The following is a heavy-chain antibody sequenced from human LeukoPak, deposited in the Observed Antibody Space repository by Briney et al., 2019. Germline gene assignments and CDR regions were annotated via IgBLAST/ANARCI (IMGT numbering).Heavy chain of an antibody. V-gene: IGHV3-9*01. CDR2: ISWNSGSI. D-gene: IGHD3-22*01. CDR1: GFAFDDYA. J-gene: IGHJ4*02. Sequence: GGSLRLSCAASGFAFDDYAMHWVRQAPGKGLEWVSGISWNSGSIGYADSVKGRFTISRDNAKNSLYLQMNSLRAEDTALYYCAKDIWGHYDSSGYYFDYWGQGTLVTVSS. CDR3: AKDIWGHYDSSGYYFDY.